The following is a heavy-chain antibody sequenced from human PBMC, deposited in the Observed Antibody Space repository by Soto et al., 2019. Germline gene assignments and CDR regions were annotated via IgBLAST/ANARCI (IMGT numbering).Heavy chain of an antibody. CDR1: GFTFRNFG. CDR2: ISYDGTNK. CDR3: AKAVPPFVVVTASDY. Sequence: PGGSLRLSCAASGFTFRNFGMHWVRQAPGKGLEWVAVISYDGTNKYYADSVKGRFTISRDNSKNTLYLQINSLRAEDTAVYYCAKAVPPFVVVTASDYWYQGTLVAVSS. V-gene: IGHV3-30*18. D-gene: IGHD2-21*02. J-gene: IGHJ4*02.